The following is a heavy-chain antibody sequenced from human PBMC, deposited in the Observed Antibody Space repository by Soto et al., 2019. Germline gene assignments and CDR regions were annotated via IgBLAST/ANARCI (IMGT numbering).Heavy chain of an antibody. J-gene: IGHJ6*02. CDR2: ISGYNGDT. V-gene: IGHV1-18*01. Sequence: GAEVKKPGASVKVSCKASGYTFTRYGISWVRQAPGQGLEWMGWISGYNGDTNYAQNLQGRVTMTIDTSTTTAYMELRSLTSDDTAVYYCAKNGQPPYYYYGLDVWGQGTTVTVSS. D-gene: IGHD2-8*01. CDR3: AKNGQPPYYYYGLDV. CDR1: GYTFTRYG.